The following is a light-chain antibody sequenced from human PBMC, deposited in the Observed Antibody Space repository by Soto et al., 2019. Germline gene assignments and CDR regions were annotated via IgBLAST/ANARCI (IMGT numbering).Light chain of an antibody. Sequence: EILLTHSPGTLSLSPGERATLSCRASQSVSSSYLAWYQQKPGQAPRLLFYGASSRATGIPDRFSGSGSGTDFTLTISRLEPEDFAVYYCQQYGDSPPWTFGQGTKVDIK. V-gene: IGKV3-20*01. CDR3: QQYGDSPPWT. CDR2: GAS. CDR1: QSVSSSY. J-gene: IGKJ1*01.